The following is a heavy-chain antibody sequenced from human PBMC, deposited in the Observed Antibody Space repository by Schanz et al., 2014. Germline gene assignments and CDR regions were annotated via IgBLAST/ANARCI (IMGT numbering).Heavy chain of an antibody. CDR1: GYTFSDYY. J-gene: IGHJ5*02. V-gene: IGHV1-18*04. Sequence: QVQLVQSGAEVKKPGASVKVSCKASGYTFSDYYIHWVRQAPGQGLEWVGWISPYTGNTHYFDKMEGRVTMTTDTSTSTAYMELSSLTSEDTAVYYCARGRGCTGGSCYSWFDLWGQGTLVTVAS. CDR2: ISPYTGNT. CDR3: ARGRGCTGGSCYSWFDL. D-gene: IGHD2-15*01.